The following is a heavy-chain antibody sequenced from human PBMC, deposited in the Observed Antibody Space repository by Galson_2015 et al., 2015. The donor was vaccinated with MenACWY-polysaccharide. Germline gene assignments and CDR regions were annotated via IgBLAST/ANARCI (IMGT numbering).Heavy chain of an antibody. CDR1: GFTFNSYT. Sequence: SLRLSCAASGFTFNSYTMSWVRQAPGKGLEWVSAISGSGASTYYADSVKGRFTISRDNSKNTLYLQINSLTLEDTAVYYCARAYCDRTTCYGMDVWGQGTTVTVSS. V-gene: IGHV3-23*01. J-gene: IGHJ6*02. CDR2: ISGSGAST. CDR3: ARAYCDRTTCYGMDV. D-gene: IGHD2-2*01.